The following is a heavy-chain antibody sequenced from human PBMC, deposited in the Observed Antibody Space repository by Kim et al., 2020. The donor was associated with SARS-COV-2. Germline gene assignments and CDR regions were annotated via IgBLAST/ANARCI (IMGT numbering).Heavy chain of an antibody. CDR1: GFSLSTSGLG. Sequence: SGPTLVNPTQTFTLTCPFSGFSLSTSGLGVGWIRQPPGKALEWLSLIYWVAGERYSPAMKIRLTITKDTSKNQVVLTMTEMNPRVTATYYCAQKCQDAGKFDYWGRGTLGTDSS. J-gene: IGHJ4*02. V-gene: IGHV2-5*02. D-gene: IGHD1-1*01. CDR2: IYWVAGE. CDR3: AQKCQDAGKFDY.